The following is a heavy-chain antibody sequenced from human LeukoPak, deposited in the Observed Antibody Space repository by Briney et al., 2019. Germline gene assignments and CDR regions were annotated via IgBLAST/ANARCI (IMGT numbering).Heavy chain of an antibody. Sequence: GGSLRLSCAVSGFTFRSYDMSWVRQAPGKGLEWVSGISDSGDSTYYADSVKGRFTVSRDNSKNTLYLQMNSLRAEDTAVYYCARGSPRITMIVVVNSYMDVWGKGTTVTVSS. D-gene: IGHD3-22*01. CDR1: GFTFRSYD. J-gene: IGHJ6*03. CDR2: ISDSGDST. V-gene: IGHV3-23*01. CDR3: ARGSPRITMIVVVNSYMDV.